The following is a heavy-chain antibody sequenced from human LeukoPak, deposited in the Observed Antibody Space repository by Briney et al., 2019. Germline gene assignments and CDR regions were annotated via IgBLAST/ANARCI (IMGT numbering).Heavy chain of an antibody. V-gene: IGHV1-2*02. CDR2: INPNSGGT. CDR3: ARVPNYDFWSGPYYYYMDV. CDR1: GYTFTCYY. D-gene: IGHD3-3*01. Sequence: ASXXVSCKASGYTFTCYYMHWVRQAPGQGLEWMGWINPNSGGTNYAQKFQGRVTMTRDTSISTAYMELSRLRSDDTAVYYCARVPNYDFWSGPYYYYMDVWGKGTTVTVSS. J-gene: IGHJ6*03.